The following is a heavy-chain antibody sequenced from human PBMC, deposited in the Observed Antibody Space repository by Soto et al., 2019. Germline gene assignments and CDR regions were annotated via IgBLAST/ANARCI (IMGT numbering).Heavy chain of an antibody. Sequence: SETRSLTWAVSGGSISSGVYSWIWIRQPPGKGLEWIGYIYHSGSTYYNPSLKSRVTISVDRSKNQFSLKLSSVTTADTALYYCARTTAVPNTLRSRYFFDYWGQGTLVTVSS. V-gene: IGHV4-30-2*02. CDR2: IYHSGST. CDR1: GGSISSGVYS. CDR3: ARTTAVPNTLRSRYFFDY. J-gene: IGHJ4*02. D-gene: IGHD1-7*01.